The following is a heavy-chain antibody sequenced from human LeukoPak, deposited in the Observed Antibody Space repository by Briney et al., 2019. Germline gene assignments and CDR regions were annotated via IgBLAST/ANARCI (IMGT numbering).Heavy chain of an antibody. Sequence: SETLSLTCTVSGGSFSSSDYYWGWIRQPPGKGLEWIGSVYYSGNTYYNPSLKSRVTISVHTSNNQFSLNLNSVTAADTAVYYCARDRGGLDAFDIWGQGTMVTVSS. V-gene: IGHV4-39*07. CDR3: ARDRGGLDAFDI. D-gene: IGHD3-10*01. CDR2: VYYSGNT. CDR1: GGSFSSSDYY. J-gene: IGHJ3*02.